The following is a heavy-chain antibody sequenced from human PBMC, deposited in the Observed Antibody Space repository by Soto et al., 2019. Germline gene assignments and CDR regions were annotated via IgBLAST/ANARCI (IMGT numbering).Heavy chain of an antibody. CDR1: GYTFTSYA. CDR3: ARDPGHSYGNT. CDR2: INAGNGNT. V-gene: IGHV1-3*01. D-gene: IGHD5-18*01. J-gene: IGHJ5*02. Sequence: GAXVKVSCKASGYTFTSYAMNWVRQAPGQRLEWMGWINAGNGNTKYSQKFQGRVTITRDTSASTAYMELSSLRSEDTAVYYCARDPGHSYGNTLGQGTLVTVS.